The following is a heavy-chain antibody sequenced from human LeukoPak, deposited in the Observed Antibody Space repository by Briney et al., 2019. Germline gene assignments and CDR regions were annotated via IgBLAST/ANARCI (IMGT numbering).Heavy chain of an antibody. CDR3: ARDLSSTANWEFDY. J-gene: IGHJ4*02. CDR1: GYTFTGYF. CDR2: INLNSGDT. Sequence: GASVKVSCKASGYTFTGYFMHWVRQAPGQGLEWMGRINLNSGDTYYAQNFQGRVTMTSDTSISTAYVDLSRLTSDDTAIYYCARDLSSTANWEFDYWGQGTLVTVSS. D-gene: IGHD1-26*01. V-gene: IGHV1-2*06.